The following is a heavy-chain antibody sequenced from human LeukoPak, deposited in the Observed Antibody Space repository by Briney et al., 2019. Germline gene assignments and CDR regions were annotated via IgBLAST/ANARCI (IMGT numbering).Heavy chain of an antibody. J-gene: IGHJ5*02. V-gene: IGHV1-46*01. CDR1: GYTFSSYY. D-gene: IGHD2-21*01. Sequence: GASVKVSCKASGYTFSSYYMHWVRQAPGQGLEWMGITNPSGGSTIYAQKLQGRVTLTRDTSTNTVYMELSSLRSDDTAVYYCARGDGYPTPSRNWFDPWGQGTLVTVSS. CDR3: ARGDGYPTPSRNWFDP. CDR2: TNPSGGST.